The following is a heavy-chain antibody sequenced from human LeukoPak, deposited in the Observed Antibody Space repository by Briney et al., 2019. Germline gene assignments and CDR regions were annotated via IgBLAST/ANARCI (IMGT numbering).Heavy chain of an antibody. J-gene: IGHJ4*02. Sequence: PGGSLRLSCAASGFTFSSYAMSWVRQAPGKGLEWVSAISGSGGSTYYADSVKGRFTISRDNSKNPLYLQMTSLRAEDTAVYYCATPLVVVPAASGESDYWGQGTLVTVSS. CDR2: ISGSGGST. CDR3: ATPLVVVPAASGESDY. CDR1: GFTFSSYA. V-gene: IGHV3-23*01. D-gene: IGHD2-2*01.